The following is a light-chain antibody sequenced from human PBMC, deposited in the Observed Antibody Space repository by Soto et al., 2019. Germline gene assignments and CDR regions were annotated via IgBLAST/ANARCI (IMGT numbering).Light chain of an antibody. Sequence: DSQMTQSPSTLSASVGDRVTITCRAAQSISSWLAWYQQKPGKAPKLLIYDASSLESGVPSRLSGSGSGTEFTLTISSLQPDDFATYYCQQYNSYSRTFGQGTKVDIK. CDR2: DAS. V-gene: IGKV1-5*01. J-gene: IGKJ1*01. CDR3: QQYNSYSRT. CDR1: QSISSW.